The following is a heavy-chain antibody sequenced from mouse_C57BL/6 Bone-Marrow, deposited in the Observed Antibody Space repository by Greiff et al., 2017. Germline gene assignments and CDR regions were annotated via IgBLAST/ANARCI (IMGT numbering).Heavy chain of an antibody. Sequence: QVQLQQPGAELVKPGASVKMSCKASGYTFTSYWITWVKQRPGQGLEWIGDIYPGSGSTTYNEKFKSKATLTVDTSSSTADMQLSSLTSEDSAVYYCARPYYSNYWYFDVWGTGTTVTVSS. D-gene: IGHD2-5*01. CDR3: ARPYYSNYWYFDV. J-gene: IGHJ1*03. CDR2: IYPGSGST. CDR1: GYTFTSYW. V-gene: IGHV1-55*01.